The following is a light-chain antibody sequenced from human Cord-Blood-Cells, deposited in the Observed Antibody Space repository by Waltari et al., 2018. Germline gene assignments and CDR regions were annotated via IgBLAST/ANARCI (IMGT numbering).Light chain of an antibody. CDR2: DVS. J-gene: IGLJ3*02. Sequence: QSALTQPASVSGSPGQSITISCTGTSSDVGGYNYVSWYQQHPAKAPKPMIYDVSNRPSGVSNRFSGSKSGNTASLTISGLQAEDEADYYCSSYTSSSTVFGGGTKLTVL. CDR1: SSDVGGYNY. V-gene: IGLV2-14*03. CDR3: SSYTSSSTV.